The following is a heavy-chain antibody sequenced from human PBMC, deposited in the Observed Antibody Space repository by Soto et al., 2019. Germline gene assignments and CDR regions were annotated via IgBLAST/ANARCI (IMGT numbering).Heavy chain of an antibody. Sequence: QVQLQESGPGLVKPSQTLSLTCTVSGGSISSGDYYWSWIRQPPGKGLEWIGYIYYSGSTYYNPSLKSRVTISVVTSKNQFSLKLSSVTAADTAVYYCARDRSSSSHYYYYGMDVWGQGTTVTVSS. CDR2: IYYSGST. CDR1: GGSISSGDYY. CDR3: ARDRSSSSHYYYYGMDV. V-gene: IGHV4-30-4*01. J-gene: IGHJ6*02. D-gene: IGHD6-6*01.